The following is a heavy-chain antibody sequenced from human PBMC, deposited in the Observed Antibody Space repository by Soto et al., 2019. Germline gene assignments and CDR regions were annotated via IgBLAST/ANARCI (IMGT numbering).Heavy chain of an antibody. CDR1: GFTFSDYY. CDR3: ARLERPAVAGPVNWIDP. V-gene: IGHV3-11*06. Sequence: QVQLVESGGGLVKPGGSLRLSCAASGFTFSDYYMSCIRQAPGKGLEWVSYISSSSSYTNYADSVKGRFTISRDNAKNSLYLQMNSLRAEDTAVYYCARLERPAVAGPVNWIDPWGQGTLVTVSS. J-gene: IGHJ5*02. D-gene: IGHD6-19*01. CDR2: ISSSSSYT.